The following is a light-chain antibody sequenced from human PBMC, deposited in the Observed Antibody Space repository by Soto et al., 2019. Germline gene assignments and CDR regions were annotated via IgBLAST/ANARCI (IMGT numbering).Light chain of an antibody. V-gene: IGLV2-14*01. Sequence: QSALTQPASVSGSPGQSITISCTGTSSDVGGYNYVSWYQQHPGKAPKLIIYEVSHRPSGASNHFSGYKSGNTASLTISGRQAEDEADYYCSSYKSTSTPCVFGTGTKVTVL. CDR1: SSDVGGYNY. J-gene: IGLJ1*01. CDR2: EVS. CDR3: SSYKSTSTPCV.